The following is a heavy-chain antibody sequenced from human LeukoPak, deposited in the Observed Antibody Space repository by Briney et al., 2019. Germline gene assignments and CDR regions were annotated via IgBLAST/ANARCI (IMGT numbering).Heavy chain of an antibody. CDR2: ISSNGGST. J-gene: IGHJ6*04. CDR1: GLTFSGSW. Sequence: GGSLRLSCAVSGLTFSGSWITWIRQAPGKGLEYVSAISSNGGSTYYANSVKGRFTISRGNSKNTLYLQMGSLRAEDTAVYYCAELGITMIGGVWGKGTTVTISS. V-gene: IGHV3-64*01. D-gene: IGHD3-10*01. CDR3: AELGITMIGGV.